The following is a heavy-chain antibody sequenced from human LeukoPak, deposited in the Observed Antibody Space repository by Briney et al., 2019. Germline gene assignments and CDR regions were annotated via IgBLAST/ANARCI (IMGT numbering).Heavy chain of an antibody. CDR1: GFTFSSYG. Sequence: PGRSLRLSCAASGFTFSSYGMHWVRQAPGKGLEWVAVIWYDGSNKYYADSVKGRFTISRDNSKNTLYLQMNSPRAEDTAMYYCAKDERGYSYGLIDYWGQGTLVTVSS. J-gene: IGHJ4*02. CDR3: AKDERGYSYGLIDY. CDR2: IWYDGSNK. V-gene: IGHV3-33*06. D-gene: IGHD5-18*01.